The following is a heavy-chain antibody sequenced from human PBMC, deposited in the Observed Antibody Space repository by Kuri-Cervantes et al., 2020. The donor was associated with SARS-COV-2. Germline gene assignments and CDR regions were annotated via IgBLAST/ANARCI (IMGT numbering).Heavy chain of an antibody. CDR1: GFTFSSYA. V-gene: IGHV3-23*01. Sequence: GESLKISCAASGFTFSSYAMSWVRQAPGKGLEWVSAISGSGGSTYYADSVKGRFTISRDNSKSTLYLEMNSLRAEDTAVYYCAKGGNRDNWFDPWGQGTLVTVSS. CDR2: ISGSGGST. CDR3: AKGGNRDNWFDP. D-gene: IGHD1-14*01. J-gene: IGHJ5*02.